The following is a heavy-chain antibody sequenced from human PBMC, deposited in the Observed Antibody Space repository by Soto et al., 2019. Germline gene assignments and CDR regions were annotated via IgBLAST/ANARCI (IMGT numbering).Heavy chain of an antibody. CDR3: ARGVLLWFGELLGGTRKQQNWFDP. CDR2: INHSGST. CDR1: GGSFSGYY. Sequence: SETLSLTCAVYGGSFSGYYWSWIRQPPGKGLEWIGEINHSGSTNYNPSLKSRVTISVDTSKNQFSLKLGSVTAADTAVYYCARGVLLWFGELLGGTRKQQNWFDPWGQGTLVTVSS. V-gene: IGHV4-34*01. J-gene: IGHJ5*02. D-gene: IGHD3-10*01.